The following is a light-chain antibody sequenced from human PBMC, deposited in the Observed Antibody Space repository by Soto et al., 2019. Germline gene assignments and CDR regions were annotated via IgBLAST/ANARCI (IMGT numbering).Light chain of an antibody. V-gene: IGKV3-15*01. J-gene: IGKJ5*01. CDR3: QQLNSYPIT. Sequence: EIVMTHSPATLSVSPGERATLSCRASQSVSSNLAWYQQKPGQAPRLLIYGASTRATGIPARFSGSGSGTDFTLTISSLQPQDFATYYCQQLNSYPITFGQGTRLENK. CDR1: QSVSSN. CDR2: GAS.